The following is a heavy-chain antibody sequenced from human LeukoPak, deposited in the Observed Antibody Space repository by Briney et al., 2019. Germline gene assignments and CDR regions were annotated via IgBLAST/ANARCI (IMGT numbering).Heavy chain of an antibody. Sequence: XXXGQGXXXXALINPNDGSTTYAHKFQGRVTMTRDTSTSTAYMDLSSLTSEDTAVYYCARAPRNSSTMLDYWGQGTLVTVSS. D-gene: IGHD6-13*01. CDR3: ARAPRNSSTMLDY. CDR2: INPNDGST. J-gene: IGHJ4*02. V-gene: IGHV1-46*01.